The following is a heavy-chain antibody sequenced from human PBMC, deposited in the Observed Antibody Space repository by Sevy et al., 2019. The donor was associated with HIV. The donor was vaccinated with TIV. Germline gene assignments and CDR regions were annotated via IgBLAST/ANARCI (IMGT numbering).Heavy chain of an antibody. CDR1: GFTFSNAW. CDR3: TAGPVSF. CDR2: IKPITDAGTT. Sequence: GGSLRLSCTASGFTFSNAWMTWVRQTPERGLEWVALIKPITDAGTTDYAAPVQGRFTISRDHSKNTVYLQLNSLKTEDTAVYYCTAGPVSFWGQGTLVTVSS. J-gene: IGHJ4*02. D-gene: IGHD3-16*01. V-gene: IGHV3-15*01.